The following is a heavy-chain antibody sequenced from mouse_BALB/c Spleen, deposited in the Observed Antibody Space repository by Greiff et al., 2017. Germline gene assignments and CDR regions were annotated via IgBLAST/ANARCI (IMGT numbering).Heavy chain of an antibody. J-gene: IGHJ3*01. D-gene: IGHD1-1*01. CDR1: GYSITSDYA. Sequence: EVQLVESGPGLVKPSQSLSLTCTVTGYSITSDYAWNWIRQFPGNKLEWMGYISYSGSTSYNPSLKSRISITRDTSKNQFFLQLNSVTTEDTATYYCARNPYYYGSSYGFAYWGQGTLVTVSA. CDR3: ARNPYYYGSSYGFAY. V-gene: IGHV3-2*02. CDR2: ISYSGST.